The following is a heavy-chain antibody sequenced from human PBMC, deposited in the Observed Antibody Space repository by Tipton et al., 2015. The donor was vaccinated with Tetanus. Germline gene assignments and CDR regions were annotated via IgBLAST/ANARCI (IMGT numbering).Heavy chain of an antibody. J-gene: IGHJ4*02. CDR1: GGPISSGGYY. D-gene: IGHD6-13*01. CDR2: IYYSGST. Sequence: LRLSCTVSGGPISSGGYYWSWIRQHPGKGLEWIGYIYYSGSTYCNPSLKSRVTISVDTSKNQFSLKLSSVTAADTAVYYCARDSEAAAGTWTDYWGQGTLVTVSS. CDR3: ARDSEAAAGTWTDY. V-gene: IGHV4-31*03.